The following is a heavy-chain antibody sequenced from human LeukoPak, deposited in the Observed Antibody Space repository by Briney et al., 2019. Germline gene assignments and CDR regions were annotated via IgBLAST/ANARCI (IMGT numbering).Heavy chain of an antibody. CDR1: GFTFSSYG. Sequence: TGGSLRLSCAASGFTFSSYGMHWVRQAPGKGLEWVAVIWYDGSNKYYADSVKGRFTISRDNSKNTLYLQMNSLRAEDTAVYYCARAAFRAAAPVDYWGQGTLVTVSS. V-gene: IGHV3-33*01. J-gene: IGHJ4*02. CDR3: ARAAFRAAAPVDY. CDR2: IWYDGSNK. D-gene: IGHD6-13*01.